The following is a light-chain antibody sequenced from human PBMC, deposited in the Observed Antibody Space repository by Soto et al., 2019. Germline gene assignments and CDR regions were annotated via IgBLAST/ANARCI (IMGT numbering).Light chain of an antibody. CDR2: AIS. J-gene: IGKJ1*01. Sequence: DIQMTQSPSSLSASVEDRVTITCRASQSVTTYLHWYQQKAGEAPKLLIYAISNLQSGVSSRFSGSGSGTDFSLTINTLQPEDFAPYYCQQGYSTPWTFGQGTKVEIK. CDR1: QSVTTY. V-gene: IGKV1-39*01. CDR3: QQGYSTPWT.